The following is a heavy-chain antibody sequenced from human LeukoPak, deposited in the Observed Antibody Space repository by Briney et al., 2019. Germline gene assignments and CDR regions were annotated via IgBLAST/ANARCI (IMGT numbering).Heavy chain of an antibody. CDR2: IYYSGST. V-gene: IGHV4-39*01. Sequence: ASETLSLTRTVSGGSISSSSYYWGWIRQPPGKGLEWIGSIYYSGSTYYNPSLKSQVTISVDTSKNQFSLKLSSVTAADTAVYYCARLASEQWLGNFGYWGQGTLVTVSS. J-gene: IGHJ4*02. CDR3: ARLASEQWLGNFGY. D-gene: IGHD6-19*01. CDR1: GGSISSSSYY.